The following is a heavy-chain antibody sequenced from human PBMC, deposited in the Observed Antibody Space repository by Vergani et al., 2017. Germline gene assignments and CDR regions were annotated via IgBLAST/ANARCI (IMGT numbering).Heavy chain of an antibody. D-gene: IGHD5-12*01. J-gene: IGHJ5*02. CDR1: GGTFSSYA. CDR3: ARDRKVPEDRMATINWFDP. Sequence: QVQLVQSGAEVKKPGSSVKVSCKASGGTFSSYAISWVRQAPGQGLEWMGWINPNSGGTNYAQKFRGRVTMTRDTSISTAYMELSRLRSDDTAVYYCARDRKVPEDRMATINWFDPWGQGTLVTVSS. V-gene: IGHV1-2*02. CDR2: INPNSGGT.